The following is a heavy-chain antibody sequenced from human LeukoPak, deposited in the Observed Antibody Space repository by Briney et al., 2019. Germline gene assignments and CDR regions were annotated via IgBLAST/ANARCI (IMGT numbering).Heavy chain of an antibody. CDR2: IYYSGST. D-gene: IGHD3-3*01. CDR1: GGSISSGDYY. V-gene: IGHV4-30-4*08. J-gene: IGHJ5*02. CDR3: ARDDPQYWFDP. Sequence: SQTLSLTCTVSGGSISSGDYYWSWIRQPPGKGLEWIGYIYYSGSTYYNPSLKSRVTIPVDTSKNQFSLKLSSVTAADTAVYYCARDDPQYWFDPWGQGTLVTVSS.